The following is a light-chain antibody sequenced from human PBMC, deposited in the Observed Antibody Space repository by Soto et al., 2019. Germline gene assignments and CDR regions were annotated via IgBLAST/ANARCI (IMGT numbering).Light chain of an antibody. CDR1: QSISSW. Sequence: DIQMTQSPSTLPTSIGDRVTITCRASQSISSWLAWYQQKPGKAPNLLIYDASSLVSGVPSRFSGSGSGTEFTLTISSPQPDDFATYYCQQYNSYSRTFGQGTKV. CDR3: QQYNSYSRT. CDR2: DAS. J-gene: IGKJ1*01. V-gene: IGKV1-5*01.